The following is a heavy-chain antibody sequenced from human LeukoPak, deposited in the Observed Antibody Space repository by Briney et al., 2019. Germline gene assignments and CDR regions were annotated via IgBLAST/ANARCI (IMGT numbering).Heavy chain of an antibody. CDR1: GGSISSYY. D-gene: IGHD1-26*01. CDR3: AREEVGATGNAFDY. V-gene: IGHV4-4*07. Sequence: SSETLSLTCTVSGGSISSYYWSWIRQPAGKGLEWIGRIYTSGSTNYNPSLKSRVTMSVDTSKNQFSLKLSSVTAADTAVYYCAREEVGATGNAFDYWGQGTLVTVSS. J-gene: IGHJ4*02. CDR2: IYTSGST.